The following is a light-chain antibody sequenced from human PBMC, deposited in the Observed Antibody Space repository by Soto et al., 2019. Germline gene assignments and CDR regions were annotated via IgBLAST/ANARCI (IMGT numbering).Light chain of an antibody. V-gene: IGKV1-5*01. CDR1: QTISSW. CDR3: QQYYSYPLT. J-gene: IGKJ4*01. CDR2: AAS. Sequence: DIQMTQSPSTLSGSVGDRVTITCRASQTISSWLAWYQQKPGKAPKLLIYAASTSQSGVPSRFSGSGSGTDFTLTISCLQSEDFATYYCQQYYSYPLTFGGGTKVDIK.